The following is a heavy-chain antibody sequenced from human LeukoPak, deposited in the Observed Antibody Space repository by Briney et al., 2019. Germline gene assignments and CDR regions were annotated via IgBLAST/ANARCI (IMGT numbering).Heavy chain of an antibody. CDR3: ARRHRLLAGFDP. J-gene: IGHJ5*02. CDR1: GFTFSSYAM. CDR2: IYHSGST. D-gene: IGHD5-12*01. Sequence: PGGSLRLSCAASGFTFSSYAMSWVRQPPGKGLEWIGEIYHSGSTNYNPSLKSRVTISVDKSKNQFSLKLSSVTAADTAVYYCARRHRLLAGFDPWGQGTLVTVSS. V-gene: IGHV4-4*02.